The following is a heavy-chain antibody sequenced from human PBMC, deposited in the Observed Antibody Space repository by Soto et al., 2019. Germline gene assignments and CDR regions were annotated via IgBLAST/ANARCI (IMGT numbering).Heavy chain of an antibody. CDR2: TYYRSKWYN. CDR3: ARAVVPAANYYSMDV. Sequence: PSQTLSLTCAISVDSASSISAAWNWIRQSPSKGLEWLGKTYYRSKWYNDYAVSMKSRITINPDTSKNQFSLQLNSVTPEDTAVYYCARAVVPAANYYSMDVWGQGTTVTVSS. J-gene: IGHJ6*02. D-gene: IGHD2-2*01. CDR1: VDSASSISAA. V-gene: IGHV6-1*01.